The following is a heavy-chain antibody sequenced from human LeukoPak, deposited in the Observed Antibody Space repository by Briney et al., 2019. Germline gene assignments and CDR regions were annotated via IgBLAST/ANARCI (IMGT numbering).Heavy chain of an antibody. J-gene: IGHJ3*02. CDR3: AGGYDSSGYHAFDI. CDR1: GGSLSSSSSY. D-gene: IGHD3-22*01. V-gene: IGHV4-39*01. CDR2: IYYSGST. Sequence: PSETLSLTCTVSGGSLSSSSSYWGWIRQPPGKGLEWIGSIYYSGSTYYNPSLKSRVTTSVDTSKNQFSLKLSSVTAADTAVYYCAGGYDSSGYHAFDIWGQGTVVTVSS.